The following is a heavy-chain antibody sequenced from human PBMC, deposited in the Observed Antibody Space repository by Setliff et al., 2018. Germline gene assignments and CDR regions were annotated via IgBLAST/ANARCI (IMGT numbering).Heavy chain of an antibody. D-gene: IGHD3-22*01. CDR3: VREGVDSRSSTDYRYYMDV. CDR1: GATFSSHG. V-gene: IGHV1-69*05. CDR2: TIPMFGTT. Sequence: ASVKVSCKASGATFSSHGISWVRQAPGQGLEWMGGTIPMFGTTEYAQKFQGRLTIITDESTNTAFMQLGSLRSDDTAVYYCVREGVDSRSSTDYRYYMDVWGKGTTVTVSS. J-gene: IGHJ6*03.